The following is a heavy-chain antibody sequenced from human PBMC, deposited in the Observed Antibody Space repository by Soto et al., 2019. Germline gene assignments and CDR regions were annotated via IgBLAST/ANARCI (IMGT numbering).Heavy chain of an antibody. D-gene: IGHD6-19*01. CDR2: MNPNSDGA. V-gene: IGHV1-2*02. CDR3: ARGGDSGWHGDWFDP. Sequence: QVHLVQSGAEVKEPGASVKVSCKASGYSFTDYYIHWVRQAPGQGLEWMGWMNPNSDGANYAQKFRGRVTMTRDKSLRTAYMEVKRLTSDDTAVYFCARGGDSGWHGDWFDPWGQGTLVTVSS. CDR1: GYSFTDYY. J-gene: IGHJ5*02.